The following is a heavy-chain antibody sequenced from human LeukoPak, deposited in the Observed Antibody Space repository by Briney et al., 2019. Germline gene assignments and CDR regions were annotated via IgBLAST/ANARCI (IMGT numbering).Heavy chain of an antibody. CDR2: IYYSGST. CDR3: ARDPNSPGIAVAGTEGAFDI. CDR1: GGSVSSGSYY. D-gene: IGHD6-19*01. Sequence: PSETLSLTCTVSGGSVSSGSYYWSWIRQPPGKGLEWVGYIYYSGSTNYNPSLKSRVTISVDTSKNQFSLKLSSVTAADTAVYYCARDPNSPGIAVAGTEGAFDIWGQGTMVTVSS. V-gene: IGHV4-61*01. J-gene: IGHJ3*02.